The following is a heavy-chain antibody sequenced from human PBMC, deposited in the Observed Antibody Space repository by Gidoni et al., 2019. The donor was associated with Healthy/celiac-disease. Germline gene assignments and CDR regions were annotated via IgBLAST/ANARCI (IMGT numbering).Heavy chain of an antibody. CDR2: IYYSGST. CDR1: GGSISSSSYY. J-gene: IGHJ5*02. Sequence: QLQLQESGPGLVKPSETLSLTCTVSGGSISSSSYYWGWIRQPPGKGLEWIGSIYYSGSTYYNPSPKSRVTISVDTSKNQFSLKLSSVTAADTAVYYCARAGFTMVRGVPGWFDPWGQGTLVTVSS. CDR3: ARAGFTMVRGVPGWFDP. V-gene: IGHV4-39*07. D-gene: IGHD3-10*01.